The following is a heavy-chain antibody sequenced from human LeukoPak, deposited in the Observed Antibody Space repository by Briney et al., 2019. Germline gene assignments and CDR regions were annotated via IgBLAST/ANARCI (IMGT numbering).Heavy chain of an antibody. J-gene: IGHJ4*02. CDR2: IYHSGST. D-gene: IGHD3-10*01. CDR1: GGSISSSNW. V-gene: IGHV4-4*01. Sequence: SETLSLTCAVSGGSISSSNWWSWVRQPPGKGLEWIGEIYHSGSTNYNPSLKSRVTISVDKSKNQFSLKLSSVTAADTAVYCCAREITTVRGVIAHFDYWGQGTLVTVSS. CDR3: AREITTVRGVIAHFDY.